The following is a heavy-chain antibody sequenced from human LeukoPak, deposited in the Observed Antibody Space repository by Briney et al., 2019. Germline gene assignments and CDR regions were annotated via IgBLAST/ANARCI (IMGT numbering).Heavy chain of an antibody. CDR2: IKKDGSEQ. CDR3: ARSGDTGYRPQGP. V-gene: IGHV3-7*01. CDR1: GFLFSDYW. J-gene: IGHJ5*02. Sequence: GGSLRLSCAASGFLFSDYWMTWVRQAPGKGLEWVANIKKDGSEQKYVDSVKGRFTISRDNARNTLYLQMNSLRAEDTAVYYCARSGDTGYRPQGPWGQGTLVTVSS. D-gene: IGHD5-18*01.